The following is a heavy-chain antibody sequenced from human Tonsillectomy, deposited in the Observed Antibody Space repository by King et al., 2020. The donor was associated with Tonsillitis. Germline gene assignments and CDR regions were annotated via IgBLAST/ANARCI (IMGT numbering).Heavy chain of an antibody. CDR1: GYTFTSYG. D-gene: IGHD6-19*01. Sequence: QVQLVESGAEVKKPGASVKVSCKASGYTFTSYGISWVRQAPGQGLEWMGWIAAYNGNTSYAQKLQGRVTMTTDTSTSTAYMELRSLRSDDTAVYYCARDWDSSGWYWDLVEYWGQGTLVTVSS. CDR2: IAAYNGNT. J-gene: IGHJ4*02. CDR3: ARDWDSSGWYWDLVEY. V-gene: IGHV1-18*01.